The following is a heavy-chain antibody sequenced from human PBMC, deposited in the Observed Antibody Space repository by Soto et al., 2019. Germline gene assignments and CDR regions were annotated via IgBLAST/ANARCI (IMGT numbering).Heavy chain of an antibody. CDR3: ARAVYSGSYYFDY. J-gene: IGHJ4*02. CDR2: INHSGST. CDR1: GGSFSGYY. Sequence: SETLSLTCAVYGGSFSGYYWSWIRQPPGKGLEWIGEINHSGSTNYNPSLKSRVTISVDTSKNQFSLKLSSVTAADTAVYYCARAVYSGSYYFDYWGQGTLVTVSS. D-gene: IGHD1-26*01. V-gene: IGHV4-34*01.